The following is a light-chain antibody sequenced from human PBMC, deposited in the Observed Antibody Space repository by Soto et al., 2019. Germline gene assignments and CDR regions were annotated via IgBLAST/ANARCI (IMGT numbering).Light chain of an antibody. CDR1: SSDVGGHNY. Sequence: QSALTQPPSAPGSPGQSVTISCTGTSSDVGGHNYVSWYQQHPGKVPKLIIYDVSKRSSGVPDRFSASKSGNTASLTVSGLQAEDEAEYYCSSYGGSTNFVIFGGGTQLTVL. CDR3: SSYGGSTNFVI. J-gene: IGLJ2*01. V-gene: IGLV2-8*01. CDR2: DVS.